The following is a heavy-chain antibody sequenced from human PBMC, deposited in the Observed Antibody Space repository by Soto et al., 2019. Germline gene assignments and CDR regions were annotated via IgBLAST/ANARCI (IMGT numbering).Heavy chain of an antibody. D-gene: IGHD3-22*01. Sequence: VGSLRLSCAASGFTFSSYAMTWVRQAPGKGLEWVSAISGSGGSTYYADSVKGRFTISRDTSKKTLYLQMNSLRAEDSAVYYCAKDLRDTSGYYYYIDYWGQGTLVTSPQ. V-gene: IGHV3-23*01. CDR3: AKDLRDTSGYYYYIDY. CDR1: GFTFSSYA. J-gene: IGHJ4*02. CDR2: ISGSGGST.